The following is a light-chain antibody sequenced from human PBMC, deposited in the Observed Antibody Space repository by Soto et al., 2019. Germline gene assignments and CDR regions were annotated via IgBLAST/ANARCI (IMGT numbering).Light chain of an antibody. CDR2: NVF. Sequence: QSALTQPASVSGSPGQSIIISCTGTSNDVGGYNYVSWYQQHPGKAPILIIYNVFNRPSGVSNRFSGSKSGNTASLTISGLQAYDVADYYCSSFTGSTTVVFGGGTKLTVL. V-gene: IGLV2-14*01. J-gene: IGLJ2*01. CDR1: SNDVGGYNY. CDR3: SSFTGSTTVV.